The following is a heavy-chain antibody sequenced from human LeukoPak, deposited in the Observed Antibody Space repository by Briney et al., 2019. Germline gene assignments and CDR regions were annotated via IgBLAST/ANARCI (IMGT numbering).Heavy chain of an antibody. J-gene: IGHJ5*02. V-gene: IGHV3-7*03. Sequence: GGSLRLSCAASGFMFSSNWMSWVRLAPGKGLEWVANIKQDGSEKYYVDSVKGRFTISRDNAKNSLYLQMNSLRAEDTAVYYCASGRFDPWGQGALVTVSS. CDR3: ASGRFDP. CDR1: GFMFSSNW. CDR2: IKQDGSEK.